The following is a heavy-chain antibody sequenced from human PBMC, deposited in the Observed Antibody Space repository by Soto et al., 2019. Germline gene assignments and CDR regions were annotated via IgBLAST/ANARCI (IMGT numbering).Heavy chain of an antibody. V-gene: IGHV1-18*01. D-gene: IGHD3-3*01. J-gene: IGHJ6*02. CDR1: GYTFTSYG. CDR3: ARVSVGIFGVVIIGGMDV. CDR2: ISAYNGNT. Sequence: QVQLVQSGAEVKKPGASVKVSCKASGYTFTSYGISWVRQAPGQGLEWMGWISAYNGNTNYAQKLQGRVTMTTDTATSTASRELRSLRSDDTAVYYCARVSVGIFGVVIIGGMDVWGQGTTVTVSS.